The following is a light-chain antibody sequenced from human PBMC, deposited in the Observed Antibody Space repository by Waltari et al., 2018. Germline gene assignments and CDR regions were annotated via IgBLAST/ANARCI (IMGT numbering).Light chain of an antibody. CDR1: QDISNY. V-gene: IGKV1-33*01. CDR2: DES. J-gene: IGKJ5*01. CDR3: QQYDNLPIT. Sequence: DIQMTLSPSSLSASVGDRVTITCQASQDISNYLNWYEQKPGKAPKLLIYDESNLETRVPSRFSGSGSGTDFTFTISSLQPEDIATYYGQQYDNLPITFGQGTRLEIK.